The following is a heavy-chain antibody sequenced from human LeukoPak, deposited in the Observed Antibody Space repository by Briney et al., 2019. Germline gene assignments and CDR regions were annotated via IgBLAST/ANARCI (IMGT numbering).Heavy chain of an antibody. J-gene: IGHJ4*02. CDR2: IYSGGSI. CDR1: GFTVSSNY. CDR3: ASGKETSMAQGY. D-gene: IGHD5-18*01. V-gene: IGHV3-53*01. Sequence: PGGSLRLSCAVSGFTVSSNYMTWVRQAPGKGLEWVSVIYSGGSIYYADSVEGRFTISRDISKNTVDLQLNSLRAEDTAVYYCASGKETSMAQGYWGQGTLVTVSS.